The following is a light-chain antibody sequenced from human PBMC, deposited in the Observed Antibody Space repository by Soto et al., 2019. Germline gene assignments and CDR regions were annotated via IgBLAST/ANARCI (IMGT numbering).Light chain of an antibody. V-gene: IGKV3-11*01. CDR3: QQRSGWPPALS. J-gene: IGKJ4*01. CDR2: DAS. Sequence: EVVLTQFPATLSLSPGDRATLSCRASQSVNNYIAWYQHRPGQPPRLLMFDASKRATGIPARFSGSGSGTDFTPTISGLEPEDFAVYYCQQRSGWPPALSFGGGTKV. CDR1: QSVNNY.